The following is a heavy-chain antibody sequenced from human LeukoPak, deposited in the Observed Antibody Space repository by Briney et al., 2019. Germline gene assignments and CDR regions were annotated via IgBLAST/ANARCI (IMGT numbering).Heavy chain of an antibody. V-gene: IGHV3-7*01. CDR3: AIPSSYDGSRYYHAY. J-gene: IGHJ4*02. Sequence: GGSLRLSCAVSGFRISANTVTWARQPPGKGLQWLANKGPDGSEDYYVDLVRGRFTISRDNARNSLYLQMNSLRADDTAVYYCAIPSSYDGSRYYHAYWGQGTLVSVSS. CDR1: GFRISANT. D-gene: IGHD3-22*01. CDR2: KGPDGSED.